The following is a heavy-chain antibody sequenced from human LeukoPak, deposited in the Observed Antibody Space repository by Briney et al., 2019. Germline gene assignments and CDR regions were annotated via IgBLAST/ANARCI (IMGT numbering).Heavy chain of an antibody. CDR3: AHSQGFGEIIY. CDR2: IFWDDGQ. J-gene: IGHJ4*02. CDR1: GFSLSTAGVG. D-gene: IGHD3-10*01. V-gene: IGHV2-5*02. Sequence: SGPTLVNPTQTLTLTCTFSGFSLSTAGVGVGWIREPPGKALEWLALIFWDDGQRYSPSLKTRLTITKDTSKIQVVLTMTNMDPVDTATYYCAHSQGFGEIIYWGQGTLVTVSS.